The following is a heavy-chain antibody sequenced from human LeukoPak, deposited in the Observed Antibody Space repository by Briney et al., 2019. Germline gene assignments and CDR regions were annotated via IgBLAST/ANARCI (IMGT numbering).Heavy chain of an antibody. D-gene: IGHD1-26*01. CDR3: AKDLEVGATESY. V-gene: IGHV3-23*01. CDR2: ISGSGGST. J-gene: IGHJ4*02. CDR1: GFTFGDYA. Sequence: GGSLRLSCTASGFTFGDYAMSWVRQAPGKGMEWVSAISGSGGSTYYADSVKGRFTISRDNSKNTLYLQMNSLRAEDTAVYYCAKDLEVGATESYWGQGTLVTVSS.